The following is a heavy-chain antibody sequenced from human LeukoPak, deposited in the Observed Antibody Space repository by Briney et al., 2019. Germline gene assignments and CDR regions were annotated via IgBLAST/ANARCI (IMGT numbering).Heavy chain of an antibody. Sequence: SETLSLTCIVSGGSISSSSYYWGWIRQPPGKGLEWIGSIYYSGSTYYNPSLKSRVTISVDTSKNQFSLKLSSVTAADTAVYYCARRPSGAFDIWGQGTMVTVSS. J-gene: IGHJ3*02. CDR2: IYYSGST. V-gene: IGHV4-39*01. D-gene: IGHD3-10*01. CDR3: ARRPSGAFDI. CDR1: GGSISSSSYY.